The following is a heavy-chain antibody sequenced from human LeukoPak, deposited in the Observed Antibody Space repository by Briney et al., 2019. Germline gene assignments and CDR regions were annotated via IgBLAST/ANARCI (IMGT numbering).Heavy chain of an antibody. D-gene: IGHD1-26*01. J-gene: IGHJ4*01. V-gene: IGHV4-39*07. CDR2: IYYSGSP. CDR3: VRDRVGTTGVPYFDF. CDR1: GGSINSGSYY. Sequence: SETLSLTCTVSGGSINSGSYYWGWIRQPPGKGLEWIGSIYYSGSPNYNPSLKSRVTISIDTSKNQFSLKLSSVTAADTAVYYCVRDRVGTTGVPYFDFRGQGTLVTVSS.